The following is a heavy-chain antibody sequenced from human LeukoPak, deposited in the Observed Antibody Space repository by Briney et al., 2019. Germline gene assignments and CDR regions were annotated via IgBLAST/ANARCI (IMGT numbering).Heavy chain of an antibody. Sequence: GGSLRLSCAASGFTFSSYEMNWVRQAPGKGLEWVSYISSSGSTIYYADSVKGRFTISRDNAKNTLYLQMNSLRAEDTAVYYCAKAEPASGYDYWGQGTLVTVSS. V-gene: IGHV3-48*03. CDR2: ISSSGSTI. J-gene: IGHJ4*02. CDR1: GFTFSSYE. D-gene: IGHD1-14*01. CDR3: AKAEPASGYDY.